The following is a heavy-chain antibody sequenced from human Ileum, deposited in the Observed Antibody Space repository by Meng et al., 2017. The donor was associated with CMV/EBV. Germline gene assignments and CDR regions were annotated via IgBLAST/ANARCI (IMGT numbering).Heavy chain of an antibody. V-gene: IGHV3-23*04. J-gene: IGHJ4*02. Sequence: EVQLVESGGGLVQPGGSLRRSCAGSGFTFSRNGMSWGGQDPGKGLEWGSAVSGSGANTYYAESVRGRFTISRDNSKNTVYLQMNSLRAEDRAVYFCARENVADGSGWYTVEYWGQGILVTVSS. CDR3: ARENVADGSGWYTVEY. CDR1: GFTFSRNG. CDR2: VSGSGANT. D-gene: IGHD6-19*01.